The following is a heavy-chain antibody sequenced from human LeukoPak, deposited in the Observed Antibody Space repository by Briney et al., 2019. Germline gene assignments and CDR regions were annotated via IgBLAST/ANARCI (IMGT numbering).Heavy chain of an antibody. CDR3: TIKGGYDMDV. J-gene: IGHJ6*02. CDR2: ISSISSHI. V-gene: IGHV3-21*01. Sequence: GGSLRLSCAVSGFTFSSYSMNWVRQAPGKGLEWVSSISSISSHIYYADSVKGRFTISRDNAKNSLYLQMNSLRAEDTAVYYCTIKGGYDMDVWGQGTTVTVSS. CDR1: GFTFSSYS. D-gene: IGHD1-26*01.